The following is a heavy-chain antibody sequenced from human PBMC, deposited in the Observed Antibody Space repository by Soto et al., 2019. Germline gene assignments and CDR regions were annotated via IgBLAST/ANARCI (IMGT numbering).Heavy chain of an antibody. V-gene: IGHV3-23*01. Sequence: EVQLLESGGGLVQPGGSLRLSCAASGFTFSNYAMTWVRQAPGKGLEWVSAIGGSGGATYYADSVKGRFTVSRDNSKNTLDLQVNSLRAEDTAVYYCAKDYIGVIPDAFDIWGQGTMVTVSS. J-gene: IGHJ3*02. CDR3: AKDYIGVIPDAFDI. CDR2: IGGSGGAT. D-gene: IGHD3-16*02. CDR1: GFTFSNYA.